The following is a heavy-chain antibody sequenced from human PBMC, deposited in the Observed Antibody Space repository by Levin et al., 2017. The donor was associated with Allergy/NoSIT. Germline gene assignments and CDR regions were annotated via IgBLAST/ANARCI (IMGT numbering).Heavy chain of an antibody. CDR1: GGSIRSYY. V-gene: IGHV4-59*01. CDR2: IYYSGST. D-gene: IGHD6-19*01. Sequence: SQTLSLTCTVSGGSIRSYYWSWIRPPPGKGLEWIGYIYYSGSTNYNPSLKSRVTISVDTSKNQFSLKLSSVTAADTAVYYCAREGVLYSSGWYSGDAFDIWGQGTMVTVSS. J-gene: IGHJ3*02. CDR3: AREGVLYSSGWYSGDAFDI.